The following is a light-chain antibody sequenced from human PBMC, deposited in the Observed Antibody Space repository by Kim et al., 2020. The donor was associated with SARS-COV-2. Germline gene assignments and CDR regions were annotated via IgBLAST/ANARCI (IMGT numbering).Light chain of an antibody. CDR2: ADF. Sequence: SYELTQPLSVSVALGQTATITCGGSNIGSKNVHWYQQRPGQAPVLVIYADFFRPSGIPERFSCSNLGDTATLTIGGAQADDEADYYCQVWDSNTIRVF. CDR3: QVWDSNTIRV. CDR1: NIGSKN. J-gene: IGLJ1*01. V-gene: IGLV3-9*01.